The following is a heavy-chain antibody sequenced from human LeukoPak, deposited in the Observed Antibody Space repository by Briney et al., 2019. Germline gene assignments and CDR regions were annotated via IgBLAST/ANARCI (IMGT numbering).Heavy chain of an antibody. D-gene: IGHD3-10*01. J-gene: IGHJ4*02. CDR3: AKKPAHDYYDSGSDGPFYFDY. CDR2: ISGSGGST. CDR1: GFTFSSYA. V-gene: IGHV3-23*01. Sequence: GGSLRLSCAASGFTFSSYAMSWVRQAPGKGLEWVSAISGSGGSTYYADSVKGRFTISRDNSKNTLYLQMNSLRAEDTAVYYCAKKPAHDYYDSGSDGPFYFDYWGQGTLVTVSS.